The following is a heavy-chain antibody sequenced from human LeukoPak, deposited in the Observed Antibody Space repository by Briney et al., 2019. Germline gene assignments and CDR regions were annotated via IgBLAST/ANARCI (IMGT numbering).Heavy chain of an antibody. CDR2: INHSGST. Sequence: SETLSLTCAVYGGSFSGYYWSWIRQPPGKGLEWIGEINHSGSTNYNPSLKSRVTILVDTSKNQFSLKLSSVTAADTAVYYCARDYYGSGSNNWFDPWGQGTLVTVSS. J-gene: IGHJ5*02. CDR3: ARDYYGSGSNNWFDP. CDR1: GGSFSGYY. D-gene: IGHD3-10*01. V-gene: IGHV4-34*01.